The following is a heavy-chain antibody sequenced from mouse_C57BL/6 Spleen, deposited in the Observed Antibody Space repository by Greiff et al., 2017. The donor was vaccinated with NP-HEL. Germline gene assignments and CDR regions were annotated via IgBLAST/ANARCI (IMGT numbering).Heavy chain of an antibody. Sequence: EVQLVESGGGLVKPGGSLKLSCAASGFTFSDYGMHWVRQAPEKGLEWVAYISSGSSTIYYADTVKGRFTISRDNAKNTLFLQMTSLRSEDTAMYYCARRVRPWYFDVWGTGTTVTVSS. CDR2: ISSGSSTI. J-gene: IGHJ1*03. CDR3: ARRVRPWYFDV. CDR1: GFTFSDYG. D-gene: IGHD2-14*01. V-gene: IGHV5-17*01.